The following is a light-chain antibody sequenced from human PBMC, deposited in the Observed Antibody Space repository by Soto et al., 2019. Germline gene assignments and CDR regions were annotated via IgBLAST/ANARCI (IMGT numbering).Light chain of an antibody. CDR1: SIDVGGYKY. V-gene: IGLV2-8*01. J-gene: IGLJ1*01. Sequence: QSALTQPPSASGSPGQSVTISCTGTSIDVGGYKYVSWYQQHPGKAPKLMIFEVNKRPSGVPDRFSGSKSGNTASLTVSGLQAEDEADYYCSSYACINNLGVFGTGTKLTVL. CDR2: EVN. CDR3: SSYACINNLGV.